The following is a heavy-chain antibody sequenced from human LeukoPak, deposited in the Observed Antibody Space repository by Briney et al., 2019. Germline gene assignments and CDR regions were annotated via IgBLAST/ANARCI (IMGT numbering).Heavy chain of an antibody. V-gene: IGHV3-30-3*01. Sequence: SGGSLRLSCAASGFTFSNYAMHWARQAPGKGPEWVAVISYDGSNKYYADSVKGRFTVSRDNSKNTLYLQMGSLRPEDTAVYYCPSGDFHGSGNYLSYFDYWGQGTLVTVSS. J-gene: IGHJ4*02. D-gene: IGHD3-10*01. CDR2: ISYDGSNK. CDR1: GFTFSNYA. CDR3: PSGDFHGSGNYLSYFDY.